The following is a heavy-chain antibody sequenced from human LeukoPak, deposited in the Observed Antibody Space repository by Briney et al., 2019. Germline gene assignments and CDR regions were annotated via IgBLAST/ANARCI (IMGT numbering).Heavy chain of an antibody. V-gene: IGHV4-61*02. D-gene: IGHD3-22*01. Sequence: SETLSLTCTVSGGSISGGRYYWSWIRQPAGKGLEWIGRIYTSGGTNYNPSLKSRVTMSVDTSKNQFSLKLSSVTAADTAVYYCARTLLRSAFDIWGQGTMVTVSS. CDR3: ARTLLRSAFDI. CDR2: IYTSGGT. CDR1: GGSISGGRYY. J-gene: IGHJ3*02.